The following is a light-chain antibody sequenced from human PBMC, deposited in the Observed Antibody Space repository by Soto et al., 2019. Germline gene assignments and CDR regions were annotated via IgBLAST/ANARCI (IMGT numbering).Light chain of an antibody. V-gene: IGKV1-12*01. CDR3: QQGYNFPRA. CDR1: HLISSW. J-gene: IGKJ1*01. Sequence: DIQMTQSPSSLSPSVGDMVTFICRASHLISSWLAWYQQVPGQAPYLLIYPASTLQSGVPSRFSGSGSGTDFTLTINSLQPEDFATYYCQQGYNFPRAFGQGTRVEI. CDR2: PAS.